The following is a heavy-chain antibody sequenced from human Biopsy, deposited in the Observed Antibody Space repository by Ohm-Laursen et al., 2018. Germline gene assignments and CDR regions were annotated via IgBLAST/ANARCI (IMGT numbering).Heavy chain of an antibody. CDR1: GYTFAGYY. D-gene: IGHD2-21*02. Sequence: ASVKVSCKASGYTFAGYYLHWVRQAPGHGLEWMGWITADNTNSAQKFQGRLTMTTDISTSTAYMDLKGLRSDDTAIYYCARAFGGAYYSYAFDLWGQGTLVTVSS. CDR2: ITADNT. J-gene: IGHJ3*01. V-gene: IGHV1-18*04. CDR3: ARAFGGAYYSYAFDL.